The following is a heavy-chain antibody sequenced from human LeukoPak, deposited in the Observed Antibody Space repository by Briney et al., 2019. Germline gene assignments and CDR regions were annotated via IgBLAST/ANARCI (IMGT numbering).Heavy chain of an antibody. CDR3: ASLTYSYGSGSPY. J-gene: IGHJ4*02. CDR1: GGSISSSSYY. D-gene: IGHD3-10*01. CDR2: IYYSGST. V-gene: IGHV4-39*07. Sequence: SETLSLTCTVSGGSISSSSYYWGWIRQPPGKGLEWIGGIYYSGSTYYNPSLKSRVTISVDTSKNQFSLKLSSVTAADTAVYYCASLTYSYGSGSPYWGQGTLVTVSS.